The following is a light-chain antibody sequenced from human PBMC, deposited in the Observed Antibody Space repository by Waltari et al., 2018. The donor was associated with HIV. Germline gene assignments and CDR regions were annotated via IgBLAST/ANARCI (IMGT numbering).Light chain of an antibody. Sequence: AIQMTQSPSSLSASICHRVTITCRASQGIRNDLAWYQQQPGKAPKLLISGASSLQTGVPSRFSGSGSDTDFTLTIDNLQPEDFATYYCLQDYNYPRTFGQGTRLEIK. V-gene: IGKV1-6*02. CDR3: LQDYNYPRT. J-gene: IGKJ2*01. CDR1: QGIRND. CDR2: GAS.